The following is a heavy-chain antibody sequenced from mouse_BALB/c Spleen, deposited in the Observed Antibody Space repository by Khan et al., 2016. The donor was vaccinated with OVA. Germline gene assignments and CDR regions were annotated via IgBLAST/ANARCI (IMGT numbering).Heavy chain of an antibody. CDR2: INSDGDYT. CDR3: ARSPYGNFAY. D-gene: IGHD2-1*01. V-gene: IGHV5-9-3*01. J-gene: IGHJ3*01. CDR1: GFTFSTYA. Sequence: EVQRVESGGGLVKPGGSLRLSCAASGFTFSTYAMSWVRQTPEQRLDWVATINSDGDYTYFPDNVTGRFTISRDNAKNTLYLQMTSLRSEDTAIYYCARSPYGNFAYWGQGTLVTVSA.